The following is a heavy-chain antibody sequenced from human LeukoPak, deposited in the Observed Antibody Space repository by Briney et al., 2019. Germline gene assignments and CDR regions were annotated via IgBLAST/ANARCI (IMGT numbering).Heavy chain of an antibody. Sequence: GGSLRLSCAASGFTFNNYAMNWVRQAPGKGLEWVSAISGSGGSTYYADSVKGRFTISRDNSKNTLYLQMNSLRAEDTAVYYCAKDRVLATGDDAFDIWSQGTMVTISS. CDR3: AKDRVLATGDDAFDI. J-gene: IGHJ3*02. V-gene: IGHV3-23*01. CDR1: GFTFNNYA. D-gene: IGHD6-13*01. CDR2: ISGSGGST.